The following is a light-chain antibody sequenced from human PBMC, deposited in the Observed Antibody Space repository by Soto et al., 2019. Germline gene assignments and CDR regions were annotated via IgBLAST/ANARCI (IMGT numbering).Light chain of an antibody. CDR3: QQYTRYSAYT. V-gene: IGKV1-5*03. Sequence: DIQMTQFPSTLSASIGDRVTITYRASQTISNWLAWYQQKPGKAPKLLIYKASSLETGVPSRFSGSGSGTEFTLTISSLQPDDFATYYCQQYTRYSAYTFGQGTRLELK. J-gene: IGKJ2*01. CDR1: QTISNW. CDR2: KAS.